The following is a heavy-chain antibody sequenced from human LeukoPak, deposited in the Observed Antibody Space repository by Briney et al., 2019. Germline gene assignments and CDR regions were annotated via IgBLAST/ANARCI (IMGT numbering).Heavy chain of an antibody. J-gene: IGHJ4*02. CDR2: IYISGGT. CDR1: GDSISSYS. V-gene: IGHV4-4*07. D-gene: IGHD2-15*01. Sequence: SETLSLTCSVSGDSISSYSWSWIRQPAGKGLEWIGRIYISGGTNYNPSLKSRVTMSVDTSQNQTSLKLSSVTAADTAVYYCAREKLLDGVADWGQGTLVTVSS. CDR3: AREKLLDGVAD.